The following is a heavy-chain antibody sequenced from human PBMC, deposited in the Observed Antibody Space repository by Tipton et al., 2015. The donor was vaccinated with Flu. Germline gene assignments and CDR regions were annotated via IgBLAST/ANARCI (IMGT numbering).Heavy chain of an antibody. D-gene: IGHD6-19*01. CDR2: IKQDGSHK. J-gene: IGHJ4*02. V-gene: IGHV3-7*01. Sequence: SLRLSCAASGFTFSSYWMIWVRQAPGKGLEWVANIKQDGSHKYYMDSVKGRFTISRDNAKNSLYLQMNSLRAEDTAVYYCAGGSGWLITDWGQGTLVTVSS. CDR1: GFTFSSYW. CDR3: AGGSGWLITD.